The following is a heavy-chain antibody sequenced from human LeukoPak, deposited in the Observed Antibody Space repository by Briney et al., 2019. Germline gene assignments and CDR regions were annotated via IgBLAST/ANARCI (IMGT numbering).Heavy chain of an antibody. CDR1: GFTFSSYR. CDR3: ARDGVYYGDYGDDAFDI. J-gene: IGHJ3*02. CDR2: ISSSSSTI. Sequence: GGSLRLSCAASGFTFSSYRMNWVRPAPGKGLAWVSYISSSSSTIYYADSVKGRFTISRDNAKTSLYLQMNSLRAEDTAVYYCARDGVYYGDYGDDAFDIWGQGTMVTVSS. D-gene: IGHD4-17*01. V-gene: IGHV3-48*01.